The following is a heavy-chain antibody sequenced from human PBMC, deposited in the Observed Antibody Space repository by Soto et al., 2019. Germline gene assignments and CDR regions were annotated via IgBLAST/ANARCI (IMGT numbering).Heavy chain of an antibody. CDR2: IYPGDSDT. CDR1: GYSFTSYW. V-gene: IGHV5-51*01. Sequence: SLKISCKGSGYSFTSYWIGWVRQMPGKGLEWMGIIYPGDSDTRYSPSFQGQVSISADKSINTAYLQWSSLKASDTAMYYCAREDGFYYDTSGYPFDYWGQGTLVTVSS. CDR3: AREDGFYYDTSGYPFDY. D-gene: IGHD3-22*01. J-gene: IGHJ4*02.